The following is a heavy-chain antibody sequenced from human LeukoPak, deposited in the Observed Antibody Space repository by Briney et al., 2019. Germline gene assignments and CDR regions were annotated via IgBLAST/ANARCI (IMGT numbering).Heavy chain of an antibody. Sequence: ASVKVSCKASGYTFNTYGITWVRQAPGQGLEWMGWISGYNGKTKYAQKLQDRVTMTTDTSTSTAYMELRSLRSDDTAVYYCARDKRGGSWDPWGQGTLVTVSS. CDR1: GYTFNTYG. CDR3: ARDKRGGSWDP. J-gene: IGHJ5*02. D-gene: IGHD3-10*01. V-gene: IGHV1-18*01. CDR2: ISGYNGKT.